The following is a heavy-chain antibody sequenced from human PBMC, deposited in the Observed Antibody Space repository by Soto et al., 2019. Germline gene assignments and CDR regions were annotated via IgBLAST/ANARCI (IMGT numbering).Heavy chain of an antibody. J-gene: IGHJ6*03. Sequence: PSETLSLTCAVYGGSFSGYYWSWIRQPPGKGLEWIGEINHSGSTNYNPSLKSRVTISVDTSKNQFSLKLSSVTAADTAVYYCARGSIVVVPAAIGNYYYYYMDVWGKGTTVTVSS. CDR1: GGSFSGYY. CDR3: ARGSIVVVPAAIGNYYYYYMDV. D-gene: IGHD2-2*01. CDR2: INHSGST. V-gene: IGHV4-34*01.